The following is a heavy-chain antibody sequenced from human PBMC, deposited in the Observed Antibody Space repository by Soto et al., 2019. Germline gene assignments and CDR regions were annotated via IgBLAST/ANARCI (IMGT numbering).Heavy chain of an antibody. CDR2: ISYDGSNK. Sequence: LRLSCAASGFTFSNYAMHWVRQAPGKGLEWVAVISYDGSNKYYADSVKGRFTISRDNSKNTLYLQMNSLRAEDTAVYYCARDKPLGLRFLEWLYGMDVWGQGTTVTVSS. CDR1: GFTFSNYA. CDR3: ARDKPLGLRFLEWLYGMDV. V-gene: IGHV3-30-3*01. J-gene: IGHJ6*02. D-gene: IGHD3-3*01.